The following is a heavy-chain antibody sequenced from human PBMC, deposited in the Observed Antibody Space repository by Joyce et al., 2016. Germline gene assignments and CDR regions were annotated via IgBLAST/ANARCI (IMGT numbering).Heavy chain of an antibody. CDR3: ARSTDASGSFFDY. Sequence: QITLKESGPTVVKPTQTLTLTCTFSGFSLSTRGVGVGWIRQPPGKALEFLSVIYWDDDKRDSPSLKSRLTVTKDTSKNQVVLRVSNMDPVDTATYYCARSTDASGSFFDYWGQGILVTVSS. D-gene: IGHD3-10*01. V-gene: IGHV2-5*02. CDR1: GFSLSTRGVG. CDR2: IYWDDDK. J-gene: IGHJ4*02.